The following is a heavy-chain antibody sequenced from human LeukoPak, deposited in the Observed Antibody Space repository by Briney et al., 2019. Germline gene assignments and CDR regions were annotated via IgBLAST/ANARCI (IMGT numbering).Heavy chain of an antibody. D-gene: IGHD4-11*01. CDR1: GYTFTSNG. CDR2: ISAYNGNT. V-gene: IGHV1-18*01. J-gene: IGHJ4*02. Sequence: ASVKVSCKASGYTFTSNGISWVRQAPGQGLEWMGWISAYNGNTNYAQKLQGRVTMTTDTSTSKAYKELRSLRSDDTAVYYWARVSLADYTFDYWGQGTLVTVSS. CDR3: ARVSLADYTFDY.